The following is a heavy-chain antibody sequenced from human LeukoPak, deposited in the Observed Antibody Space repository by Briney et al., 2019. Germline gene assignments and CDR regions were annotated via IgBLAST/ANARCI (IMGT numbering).Heavy chain of an antibody. D-gene: IGHD2-21*02. CDR3: ARASCGGNCYSWKRDYYYGMDV. CDR2: VYDRGSA. CDR1: GGSISRYF. J-gene: IGHJ6*02. Sequence: SETLSLTCSVSGGSISRYFWSWIRRPPGKGLEWIGDVYDRGSANYNPSLNSRVTISLGSSKNQFSLKVSSVTAADTAVYYCARASCGGNCYSWKRDYYYGMDVWGQGTTVTVSS. V-gene: IGHV4-59*01.